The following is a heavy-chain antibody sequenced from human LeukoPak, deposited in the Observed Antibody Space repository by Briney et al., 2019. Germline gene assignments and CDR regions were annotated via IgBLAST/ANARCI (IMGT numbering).Heavy chain of an antibody. V-gene: IGHV4-59*01. CDR3: ARADILVITTARPSYYMDV. Sequence: SETLSLTCTVSGGSISSYYWSWIRQPPGKGLEWIGYIYYSGSTNYNPSLKSRVTISVDTSKNQFSLKLSSVTAADTAVYYCARADILVITTARPSYYMDVWGKGTTVTVSS. CDR1: GGSISSYY. J-gene: IGHJ6*03. CDR2: IYYSGST. D-gene: IGHD2-2*01.